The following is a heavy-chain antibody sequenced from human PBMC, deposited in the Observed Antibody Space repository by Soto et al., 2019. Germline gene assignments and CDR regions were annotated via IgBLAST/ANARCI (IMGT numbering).Heavy chain of an antibody. Sequence: SETLSLTCTVSGGSISSDYWSWVRQPPGKGLEWIGYIYYSGSTNYNPSLQSRVTISVDRSKNQFSLNLSSVTAADTAVYYCARAPLGYCSSTTCYSYYMDVWGKGTTVTVSS. V-gene: IGHV4-59*01. D-gene: IGHD2-2*01. CDR3: ARAPLGYCSSTTCYSYYMDV. CDR1: GGSISSDY. CDR2: IYYSGST. J-gene: IGHJ6*03.